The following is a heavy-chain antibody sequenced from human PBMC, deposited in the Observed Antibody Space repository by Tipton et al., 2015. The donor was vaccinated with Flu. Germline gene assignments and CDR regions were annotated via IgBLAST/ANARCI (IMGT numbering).Heavy chain of an antibody. Sequence: TLSLTCAVYGGSFTDYYWSWIRQPPGKGLEWIGEIHHSGSTKYNPSLKSRVTISVDTSKNQCSLKLTSVTPADTALYYCESMEDYIWELHWGQGTLFTVSS. CDR2: IHHSGST. CDR3: ESMEDYIWELH. J-gene: IGHJ4*02. V-gene: IGHV4-34*01. D-gene: IGHD4-23*01. CDR1: GGSFTDYY.